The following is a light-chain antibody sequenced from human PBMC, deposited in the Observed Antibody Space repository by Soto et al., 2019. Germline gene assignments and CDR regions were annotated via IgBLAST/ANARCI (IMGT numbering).Light chain of an antibody. CDR2: EVT. CDR3: NSYTNSSAVV. J-gene: IGLJ2*01. V-gene: IGLV2-14*01. CDR1: RDDIGAYDY. Sequence: QSALTQPASVSGSPGQSSTISCAGTRDDIGAYDYVSWYQQHPGNAPKLLAYEVTNRPSGVSDRFSGSKSGNTASLTISGLQAEDEADYYCNSYTNSSAVVFGGGTKVTVL.